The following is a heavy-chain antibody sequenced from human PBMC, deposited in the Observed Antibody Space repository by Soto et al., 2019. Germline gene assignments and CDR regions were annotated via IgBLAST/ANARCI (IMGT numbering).Heavy chain of an antibody. J-gene: IGHJ4*02. CDR1: GFTFTSSA. Sequence: SVKVSCKASGFTFTSSAVQWVRQARGQRLEWIGWIVVGSGNTNYAQKFQERVTITRDMSTSTAYMELSSLRSEDTAVYYCAADLSSGYYPPLYWGQGTLATVSS. D-gene: IGHD3-22*01. CDR3: AADLSSGYYPPLY. CDR2: IVVGSGNT. V-gene: IGHV1-58*01.